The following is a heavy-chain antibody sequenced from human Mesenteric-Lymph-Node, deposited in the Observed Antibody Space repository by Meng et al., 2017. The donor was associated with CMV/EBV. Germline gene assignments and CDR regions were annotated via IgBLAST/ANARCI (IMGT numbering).Heavy chain of an antibody. J-gene: IGHJ4*02. CDR3: ARYYYGSGSADY. CDR1: GGSSSGYY. D-gene: IGHD3-10*01. Sequence: LTCAVYGGSSSGYYWSWIRQPPGKGLEWIGEINHSGSTNYNPSLKSRVTISVDTSKNQFSLKLSSVTAADTAVYYCARYYYGSGSADYWGQGTLVTVSS. V-gene: IGHV4-34*01. CDR2: INHSGST.